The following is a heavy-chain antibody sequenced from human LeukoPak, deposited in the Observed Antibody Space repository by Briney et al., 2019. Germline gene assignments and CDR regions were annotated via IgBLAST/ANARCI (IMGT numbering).Heavy chain of an antibody. D-gene: IGHD3-9*01. Sequence: SQTLSLTCTVSGGSISSGDYYWSWIRQPPGKGLEWIGYIYYSGSTYYNPSLKSRVTISVDTSKNQFSLKLSSVTAADTAVYYCARGPLDILPGFHFDYWGQGTLVTVSS. CDR3: ARGPLDILPGFHFDY. V-gene: IGHV4-30-4*01. J-gene: IGHJ4*02. CDR2: IYYSGST. CDR1: GGSISSGDYY.